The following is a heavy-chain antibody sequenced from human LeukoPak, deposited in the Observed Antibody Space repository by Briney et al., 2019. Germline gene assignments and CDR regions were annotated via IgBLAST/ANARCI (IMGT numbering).Heavy chain of an antibody. CDR1: GGTFSSYA. Sequence: GASVKLSCKASGGTFSSYAISWVRQAPGQGLEWMGRIIPIFGTANCAQNFQGRVTITTDESTNTSYMEVSSLRSEDTAVYYCARDLPSGGCDYWGQGTLVTVSS. D-gene: IGHD1-26*01. CDR3: ARDLPSGGCDY. J-gene: IGHJ4*02. CDR2: IIPIFGTA. V-gene: IGHV1-69*05.